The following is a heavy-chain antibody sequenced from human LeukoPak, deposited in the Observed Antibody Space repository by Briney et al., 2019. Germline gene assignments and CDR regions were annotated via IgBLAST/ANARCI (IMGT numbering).Heavy chain of an antibody. J-gene: IGHJ3*02. CDR1: GFTFSTYS. CDR3: VRDLLWAFDI. D-gene: IGHD2-21*01. CDR2: ITSDSSAM. V-gene: IGHV3-48*02. Sequence: GWSLRLSCVASGFTFSTYSINWIRQAPGKGLEWISYITSDSSAMSYADSVKGRFTISRDNAKNSLYLHMNSLSDEDTAMYFCVRDLLWAFDIWGQGTMVTVSS.